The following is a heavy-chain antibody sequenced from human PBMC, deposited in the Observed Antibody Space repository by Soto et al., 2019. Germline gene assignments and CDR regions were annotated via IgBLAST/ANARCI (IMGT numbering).Heavy chain of an antibody. CDR2: IKQDGSEK. Sequence: ESGGGLVQPGGSLRLSCAASGFTFSSYWMSWVRQAPGKGLEWVANIKQDGSEKYYVDSVKGRFTISRDNAKNSLYLQMNSLRAEDTAVYYCARGPLLYYYGSGTEGAFDIWGQGTMVTVSS. CDR3: ARGPLLYYYGSGTEGAFDI. CDR1: GFTFSSYW. J-gene: IGHJ3*02. D-gene: IGHD3-10*01. V-gene: IGHV3-7*01.